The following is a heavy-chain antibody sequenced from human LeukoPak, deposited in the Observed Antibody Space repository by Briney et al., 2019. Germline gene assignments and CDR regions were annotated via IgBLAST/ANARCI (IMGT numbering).Heavy chain of an antibody. Sequence: SGPTLVNPTQPLTLTCTFSGFSLGTSGMSVSWIRQPPGKALEWLARIDRDDDKYYSTSLKTRLTISKDTSKNQVLLTMTNMDPVDTATYYCARTRAAYYQYYGMDVWGQGTTVTVSS. CDR1: GFSLGTSGMS. J-gene: IGHJ6*02. CDR3: ARTRAAYYQYYGMDV. CDR2: IDRDDDK. V-gene: IGHV2-70*11.